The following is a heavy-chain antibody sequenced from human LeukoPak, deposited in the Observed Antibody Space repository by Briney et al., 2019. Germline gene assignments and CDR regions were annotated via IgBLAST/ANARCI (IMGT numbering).Heavy chain of an antibody. CDR3: VKEYASDVLTGYYRGPPEYFQH. J-gene: IGHJ1*01. CDR2: IKQDGSEK. V-gene: IGHV3-7*01. D-gene: IGHD3-9*01. CDR1: GFTFDDYG. Sequence: PGGSLRLSCAASGFTFDDYGMSWVRQAPGKGLEWVANIKQDGSEKYYVDSVKGRFTISRDNAKNSLYLQMNSLRAEDTAVYYCVKEYASDVLTGYYRGPPEYFQHWGQGTLVTVSS.